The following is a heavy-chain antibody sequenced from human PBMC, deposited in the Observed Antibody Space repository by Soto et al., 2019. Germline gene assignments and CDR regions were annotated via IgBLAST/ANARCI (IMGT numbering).Heavy chain of an antibody. CDR3: ARRPLIIAAAGGLDY. Sequence: SETLSLTCAVSSGSISSSNWWSWVRQPPGKGLEWIGEIYHSGSTNYNPSLKSRVTISVDKSKNQFSLKLSSVTAADTAVYYCARRPLIIAAAGGLDYWGQGTLVTVSS. D-gene: IGHD6-13*01. CDR2: IYHSGST. V-gene: IGHV4-4*02. CDR1: SGSISSSNW. J-gene: IGHJ4*02.